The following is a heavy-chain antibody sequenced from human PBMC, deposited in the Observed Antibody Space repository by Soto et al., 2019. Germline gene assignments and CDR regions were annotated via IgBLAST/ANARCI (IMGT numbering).Heavy chain of an antibody. CDR3: ARDRLIRPLNLSLYAYGGNSPYYYYGMDV. V-gene: IGHV1-69*13. Sequence: SVKVSCKASGGTFSSYAISWVRQAPGQGLEWMGGIIPIFGTANYAQKFQGRVTITADESTSTAYMELSSLRSEDTAVYYCARDRLIRPLNLSLYAYGGNSPYYYYGMDVWGQGTTVTVSS. D-gene: IGHD4-17*01. J-gene: IGHJ6*02. CDR1: GGTFSSYA. CDR2: IIPIFGTA.